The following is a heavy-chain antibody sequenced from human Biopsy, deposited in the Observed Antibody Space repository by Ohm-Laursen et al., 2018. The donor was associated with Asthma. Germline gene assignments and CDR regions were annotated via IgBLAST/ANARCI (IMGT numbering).Heavy chain of an antibody. D-gene: IGHD4-17*01. Sequence: TLSLTCTVGGAYIGSRDHHWSWIRQSPGTGLEWIGFVFWSGTTQYNRSLERRLSISIDTTRNEFSMTLRSVTAADTAVYFCARVASYGDLYFGIDVWGPGTTVSVS. CDR2: VFWSGTT. CDR3: ARVASYGDLYFGIDV. CDR1: GAYIGSRDHH. V-gene: IGHV4-30-4*01. J-gene: IGHJ6*02.